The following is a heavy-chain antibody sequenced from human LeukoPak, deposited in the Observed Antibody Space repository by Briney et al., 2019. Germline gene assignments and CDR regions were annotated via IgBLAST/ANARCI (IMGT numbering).Heavy chain of an antibody. V-gene: IGHV4-59*08. CDR1: GGSMSPYH. J-gene: IGHJ4*02. Sequence: PSETLSLTCTVSGGSMSPYHWGWIRQPPGKGLEWTGYIYYSGSTNYNPALKSRVTISVDTSKNQFSLKLSSVTAADTAIYYCARAVSGRFDYWGQGTLVTVSS. D-gene: IGHD6-19*01. CDR2: IYYSGST. CDR3: ARAVSGRFDY.